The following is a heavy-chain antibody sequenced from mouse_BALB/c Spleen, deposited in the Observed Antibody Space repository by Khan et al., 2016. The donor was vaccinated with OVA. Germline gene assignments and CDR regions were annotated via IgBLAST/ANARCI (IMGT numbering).Heavy chain of an antibody. D-gene: IGHD2-4*01. Sequence: EVQLQESGPDLVEPSQSLSLTCTVTGYSITSDYSWHWIRQFPGNKLEWLGYMHFSGLTNYNPSLKSRISLTRDTSMNQFFLQLNSVTTGDSATLYCSILDYDGIDHWGQGATLTVSS. CDR3: SILDYDGIDH. CDR2: MHFSGLT. V-gene: IGHV3-1*02. CDR1: GYSITSDYS. J-gene: IGHJ2*01.